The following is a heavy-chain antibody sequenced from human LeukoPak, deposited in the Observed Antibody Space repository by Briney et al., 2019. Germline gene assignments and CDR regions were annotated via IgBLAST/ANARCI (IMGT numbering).Heavy chain of an antibody. V-gene: IGHV4-39*01. CDR2: IYYSGST. D-gene: IGHD3-22*01. Sequence: SETLSLTCTVSGGSISSSSYYWGWIRQPPGKGLEWIGSIYYSGSTYYNPSLKSRVTISVDTSKSQFSLKLSSVTAADTAVYYCARHYYYDSSGYPYFDYWGQGTLVTVSS. J-gene: IGHJ4*02. CDR3: ARHYYYDSSGYPYFDY. CDR1: GGSISSSSYY.